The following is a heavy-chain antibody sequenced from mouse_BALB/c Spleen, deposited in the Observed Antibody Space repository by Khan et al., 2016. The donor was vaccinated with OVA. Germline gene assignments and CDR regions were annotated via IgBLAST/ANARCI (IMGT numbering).Heavy chain of an antibody. CDR3: ARETYYEYDEYYFDY. CDR2: IFPYNGGT. J-gene: IGHJ2*01. CDR1: GYTFTDYN. D-gene: IGHD2-4*01. V-gene: IGHV1S29*02. Sequence: VHVKQSGPELVKPGASVKISCKASGYTFTDYNMHWVKQSHGKSLEWIGYIFPYNGGTGYNQKFKSKATLTIDNSSNTAYMELRSLTSEDSAVDYCARETYYEYDEYYFDYWGQGTTLTVSS.